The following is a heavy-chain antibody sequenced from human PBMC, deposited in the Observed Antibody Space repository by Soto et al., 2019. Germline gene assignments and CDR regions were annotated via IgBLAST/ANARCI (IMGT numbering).Heavy chain of an antibody. D-gene: IGHD1-26*01. Sequence: ASVKVSCKASGGTFSSYAISWVRQAPGQGLEWMGGIIPIFGTANYAQKFQGRVTITADESTSTAYMELSSLRSEDTAVYYCARDSGSHDAFDIWGQGTMVTVSS. V-gene: IGHV1-69*13. CDR2: IIPIFGTA. CDR3: ARDSGSHDAFDI. CDR1: GGTFSSYA. J-gene: IGHJ3*02.